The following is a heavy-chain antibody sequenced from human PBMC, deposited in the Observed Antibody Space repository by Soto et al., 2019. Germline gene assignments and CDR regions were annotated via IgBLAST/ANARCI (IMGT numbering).Heavy chain of an antibody. CDR1: GGSISSYY. CDR2: IYYSGST. Sequence: PSETLSLTCTVSGGSISSYYWSWIRQPPGKGLEWIGYIYYSGSTNYNPSLKSRVTISVDTSKNQFSLKLSPVTAADTAVYYCARGYSSGSGLDYWGQGTLVTVSS. V-gene: IGHV4-59*08. CDR3: ARGYSSGSGLDY. J-gene: IGHJ4*02. D-gene: IGHD6-19*01.